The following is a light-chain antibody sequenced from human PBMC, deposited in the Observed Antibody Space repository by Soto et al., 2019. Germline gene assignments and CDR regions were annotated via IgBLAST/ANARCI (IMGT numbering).Light chain of an antibody. V-gene: IGKV1-5*03. Sequence: DIQMTQSPSTLSASAGDRVTITCRASQSISSWLAWYQQKPGKAPKLLIYKASSLESGVPSRFSGSGSGTEFTLTISSLQPYDFATYYRQQYKSYWTFGQGTKVDIK. J-gene: IGKJ1*01. CDR1: QSISSW. CDR3: QQYKSYWT. CDR2: KAS.